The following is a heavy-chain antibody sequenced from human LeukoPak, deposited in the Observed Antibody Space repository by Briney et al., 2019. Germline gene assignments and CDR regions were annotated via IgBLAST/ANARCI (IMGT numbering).Heavy chain of an antibody. V-gene: IGHV3-30*18. Sequence: PGRSLRLSCAASGFTFSSHGMHWVRQAPGKGLEWVAVISYDGSNKYYADSVKGRFTISRDNSKNTLYLQMNSLRAEDTAVYYCAKPTGPMPDWYSDLWGRGTLVTVSS. D-gene: IGHD4-17*01. CDR2: ISYDGSNK. CDR3: AKPTGPMPDWYSDL. J-gene: IGHJ2*01. CDR1: GFTFSSHG.